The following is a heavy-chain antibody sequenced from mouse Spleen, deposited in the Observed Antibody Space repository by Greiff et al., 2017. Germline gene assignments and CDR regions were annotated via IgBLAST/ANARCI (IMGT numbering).Heavy chain of an antibody. J-gene: IGHJ4*01. V-gene: IGHV5-4*01. Sequence: EVKLMESGGGLVKPGGSLKLSCAASGFTFSSYAMSWVRQTPEKRLEWVATISDGGSYTYYPDNVKGRFTISRDNAKNNLYLQMSHLKSEDTAMYYCAREHEDAMDYWGQGTSVTVSS. CDR3: AREHEDAMDY. CDR2: ISDGGSYT. CDR1: GFTFSSYA.